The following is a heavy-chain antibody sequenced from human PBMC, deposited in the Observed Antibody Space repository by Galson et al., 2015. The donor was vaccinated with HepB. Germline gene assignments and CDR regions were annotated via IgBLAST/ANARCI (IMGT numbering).Heavy chain of an antibody. D-gene: IGHD2-15*01. CDR1: GGSISSSSYY. J-gene: IGHJ6*02. Sequence: ETLSLTCTVSGGSISSSSYYWGWIRQPPGKGLEWIGSIYYSGSTYYNPSLKSRVTISVDTSKNQFSLKLSSVTAADTAVYYCARLLRRGYGMDVWGQGTTVTVSS. V-gene: IGHV4-39*01. CDR2: IYYSGST. CDR3: ARLLRRGYGMDV.